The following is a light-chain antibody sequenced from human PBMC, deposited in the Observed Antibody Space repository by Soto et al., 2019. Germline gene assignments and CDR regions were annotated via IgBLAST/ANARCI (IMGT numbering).Light chain of an antibody. Sequence: IVMTQSPATLSVSPGERSNLSCRASQSVGTKLAWYQQTPGQAPRLLIYGASNRATGVPARISGSVSGTEFTLTIASLQSEDFAVYYCQQYNNWPYTFGQGTKVDIK. V-gene: IGKV3-15*01. CDR3: QQYNNWPYT. J-gene: IGKJ2*01. CDR1: QSVGTK. CDR2: GAS.